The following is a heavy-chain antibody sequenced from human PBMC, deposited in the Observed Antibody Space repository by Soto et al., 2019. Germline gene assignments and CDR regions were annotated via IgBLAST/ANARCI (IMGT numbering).Heavy chain of an antibody. V-gene: IGHV4-59*01. J-gene: IGHJ6*02. CDR2: MYYSGST. CDR3: AREGGPRAGYYDFWSGPHHLMDV. CDR1: GGSIKNYY. Sequence: SETLSLTCTVSGGSIKNYYWNWIRQPPGKGLEWIGYMYYSGSTNYNPSLKSRVAISVDTSKNQFSLKLSSVTAADTAVYYCAREGGPRAGYYDFWSGPHHLMDVWGQGTTVTVSS. D-gene: IGHD3-3*01.